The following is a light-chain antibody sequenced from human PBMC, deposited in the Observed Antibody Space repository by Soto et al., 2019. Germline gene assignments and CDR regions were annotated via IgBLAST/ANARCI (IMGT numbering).Light chain of an antibody. CDR1: QSVGSY. Sequence: EVVLTQSPATLSLSPGDGATLSCRASQSVGSYLAWYQQKPGQAPRLLIYGASTRATGIPARFSGSGSGTEFTLTISSLQSEDFAVYYCQQYNNWLITFGQGTRLEIK. CDR3: QQYNNWLIT. V-gene: IGKV3-15*01. J-gene: IGKJ5*01. CDR2: GAS.